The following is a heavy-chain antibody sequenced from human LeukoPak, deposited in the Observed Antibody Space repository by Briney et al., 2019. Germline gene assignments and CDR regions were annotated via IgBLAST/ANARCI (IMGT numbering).Heavy chain of an antibody. V-gene: IGHV5-51*01. CDR1: GYSFTSYW. D-gene: IGHD5-24*01. CDR2: IYPGDSDT. Sequence: GESLKISCKGSGYSFTSYWIGWVRQMPGKGLEWMGIIYPGDSDTRYSPSFQGQVTISADKSISTAYLQWSSLKASDTAMYYCARREGVRWLQFIGASDIWGQGTMVTVSS. J-gene: IGHJ3*02. CDR3: ARREGVRWLQFIGASDI.